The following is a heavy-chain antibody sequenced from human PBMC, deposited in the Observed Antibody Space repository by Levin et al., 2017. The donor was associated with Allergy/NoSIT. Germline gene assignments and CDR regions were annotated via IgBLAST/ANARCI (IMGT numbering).Heavy chain of an antibody. V-gene: IGHV4-59*01. CDR2: IYYSGST. CDR3: ARAGWGLGELSSYYFDY. D-gene: IGHD3-16*02. Sequence: PSETLSLTCTVSGGSISSYYWSWIRQPPGKGLEWIGYIYYSGSTNYNPSLKSRVTISVDTSKNQFSLKLSSVTAADTAVYYCARAGWGLGELSSYYFDYWGQGTLVTVSS. J-gene: IGHJ4*02. CDR1: GGSISSYY.